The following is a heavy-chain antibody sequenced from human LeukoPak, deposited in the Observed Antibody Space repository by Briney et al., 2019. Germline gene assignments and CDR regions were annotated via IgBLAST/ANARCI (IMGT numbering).Heavy chain of an antibody. CDR1: GGSISSGGYS. D-gene: IGHD3-10*01. V-gene: IGHV4-30-2*01. CDR2: IYDSGST. Sequence: SETLSLTCTVSGGSISSGGYSWSRIRQPPGKGLEWIGYIYDSGSTYYNPSLKSRVTISLDRSKNQFSLKLSSVTAADTAVYYCARYGGSGTYFFDYWGRGTLVTVSS. CDR3: ARYGGSGTYFFDY. J-gene: IGHJ4*02.